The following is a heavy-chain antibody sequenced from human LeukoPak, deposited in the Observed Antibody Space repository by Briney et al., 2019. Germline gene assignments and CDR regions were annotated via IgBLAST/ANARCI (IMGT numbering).Heavy chain of an antibody. D-gene: IGHD6-13*01. Sequence: GGSLRLSCAASGFTFSSYNMNWVRQAPGEGLEWVSYISYSSRNKYYPDSVKGRFTISRDNAKNSFYLQMNSLRADDTAVYYCARMAAAGYFDYWGQGTLVTVSS. J-gene: IGHJ4*02. CDR2: ISYSSRNK. V-gene: IGHV3-48*01. CDR3: ARMAAAGYFDY. CDR1: GFTFSSYN.